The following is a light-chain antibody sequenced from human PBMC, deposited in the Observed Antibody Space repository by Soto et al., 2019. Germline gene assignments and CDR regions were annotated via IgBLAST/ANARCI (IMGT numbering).Light chain of an antibody. CDR3: CSYAGSDTV. CDR1: SSDVGGYNY. J-gene: IGLJ3*02. V-gene: IGLV2-11*01. Sequence: QSVLTQPRSVSGSPGQSVTISCTGTSSDVGGYNYVSWYQQHPGKAPKLMIYDVSKRPSGVPDRFSGSKSGNTASLTISGLQAEDEADYCCSYAGSDTVFGGGTKVTVL. CDR2: DVS.